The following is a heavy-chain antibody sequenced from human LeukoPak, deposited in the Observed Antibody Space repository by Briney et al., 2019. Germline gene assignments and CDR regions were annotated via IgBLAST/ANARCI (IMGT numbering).Heavy chain of an antibody. V-gene: IGHV1-18*04. D-gene: IGHD3-22*01. Sequence: ASVKVSCKASGYTFTGYYMHWVRQAPGQGLEWMGWISAYNGNTNYAQKLQGRVTMTTDTSTSTAYMELRSLRSDDTAVYYCARDLGPNYYDSSGYPDYWGQGTLVTVSS. CDR3: ARDLGPNYYDSSGYPDY. CDR2: ISAYNGNT. CDR1: GYTFTGYY. J-gene: IGHJ4*02.